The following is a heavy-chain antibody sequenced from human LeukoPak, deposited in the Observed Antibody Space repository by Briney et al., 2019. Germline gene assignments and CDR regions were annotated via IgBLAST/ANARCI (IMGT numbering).Heavy chain of an antibody. V-gene: IGHV3-43*02. CDR3: AKESGKFDY. CDR1: GLPIADFA. J-gene: IGHJ4*02. Sequence: GSLRLSCVASGLPIADFAMHWVRQAPGKGLEWVSLISGDGVSTFYADSVKGRFSISRDNSKNSLYLEMNSLRTEDAAMYYCAKESGKFDYWGQGTLVGVSS. CDR2: ISGDGVST.